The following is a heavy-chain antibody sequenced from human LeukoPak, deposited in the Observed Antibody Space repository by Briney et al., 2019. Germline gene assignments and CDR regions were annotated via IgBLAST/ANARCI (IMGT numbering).Heavy chain of an antibody. CDR2: INPNSGGT. V-gene: IGHV1-2*02. J-gene: IGHJ4*02. CDR1: GYTFTGYY. Sequence: ASVKVSCKAPGYTFTGYYMHWVRQAPGQGLEWMGWINPNSGGTNYAQKFQGRVTMTRDTSISTAYMELSRLRSDDTAVYYCARSPESAPRNREQPSGYWGQGTLVTVSS. CDR3: ARSPESAPRNREQPSGY. D-gene: IGHD1-14*01.